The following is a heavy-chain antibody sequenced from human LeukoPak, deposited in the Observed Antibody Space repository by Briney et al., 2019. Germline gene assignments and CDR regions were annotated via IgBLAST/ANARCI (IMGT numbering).Heavy chain of an antibody. V-gene: IGHV4-38-2*02. D-gene: IGHD4-11*01. CDR3: ARDLSSSSNYVDGTFDF. CDR1: GYSISSGYY. Sequence: PSETLSLTCTVSGYSISSGYYWGWIRQPPGKGLEWIGSIYHSGSTYYNPSLMSRVTISLGTSKNQFSLKLSSVTAADTAVYYCARDLSSSSNYVDGTFDFWGQGTLVTVSS. J-gene: IGHJ3*01. CDR2: IYHSGST.